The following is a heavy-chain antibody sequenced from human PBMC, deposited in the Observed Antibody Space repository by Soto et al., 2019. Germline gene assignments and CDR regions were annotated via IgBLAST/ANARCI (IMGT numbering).Heavy chain of an antibody. CDR1: GGSIDSSDFY. CDR2: TYYRRKT. V-gene: IGHV4-39*01. D-gene: IGHD3-3*01. Sequence: QLQLQESGPGLVKPSETLSLTCSVSGGSIDSSDFYWVWIRQPPGEGLEWIGSTYYRRKTYYNSSLRRRVNLSVYTFNNQVCLRLNPVRPPYTAVYYCARHWHSAPLYDRGQGNLVTVSS. J-gene: IGHJ4*02. CDR3: ARHWHSAPLYD.